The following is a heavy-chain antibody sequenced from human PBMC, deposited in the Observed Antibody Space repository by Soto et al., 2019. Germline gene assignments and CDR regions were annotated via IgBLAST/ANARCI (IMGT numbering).Heavy chain of an antibody. CDR3: ARFEVAVTPR. J-gene: IGHJ4*02. D-gene: IGHD2-15*01. Sequence: EVQLVESGGGLVQPGGSLRLSCAASGFTFSDYSMNWVRLAPGKGLEWISFISSGSSTTYYADSVKGRFTISRDNDKNSLFLQMNSLRDEDTAVYYCARFEVAVTPRWGQGTLVTVSS. CDR1: GFTFSDYS. CDR2: ISSGSSTT. V-gene: IGHV3-48*02.